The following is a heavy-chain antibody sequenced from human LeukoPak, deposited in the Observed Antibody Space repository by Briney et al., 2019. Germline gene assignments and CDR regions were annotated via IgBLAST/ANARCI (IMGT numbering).Heavy chain of an antibody. CDR2: INHSGST. V-gene: IGHV4-34*01. J-gene: IGHJ3*02. D-gene: IGHD3-22*01. Sequence: SETLSLTCAVYGGSFSGYYWSWIRQPPGKGLEWIGEINHSGSTNYNPSLKSRVTISVDTSKNQFSLKLSSVTAAVTAVYYCARFIPGSYDSSGYYLDAFDIWGQGTMVTVSS. CDR1: GGSFSGYY. CDR3: ARFIPGSYDSSGYYLDAFDI.